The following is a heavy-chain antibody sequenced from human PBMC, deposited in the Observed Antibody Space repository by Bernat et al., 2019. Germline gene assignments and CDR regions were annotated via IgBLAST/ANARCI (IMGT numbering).Heavy chain of an antibody. Sequence: EVQLVESGGGLVQPGGSLRLSCAASGFTFSDQYMDWVRQAPGKGLGWVGRARNKARSYTTEYAASVKGRFTISRDDLKNSLYLQMNSLKTEDTAVYYCASGTFPSDYWGQGTLVTVSS. CDR2: ARNKARSYTT. V-gene: IGHV3-72*01. CDR1: GFTFSDQY. D-gene: IGHD1-26*01. J-gene: IGHJ4*02. CDR3: ASGTFPSDY.